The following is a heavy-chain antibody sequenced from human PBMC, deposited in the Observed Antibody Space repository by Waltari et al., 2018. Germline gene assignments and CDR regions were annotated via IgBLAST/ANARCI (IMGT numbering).Heavy chain of an antibody. Sequence: QLQLQESGPGLVKPSETLSLTCTVSGGSISSSSYYWGWIRPPPGKGLEWIGSIYYSGSTYYNPSLKSRVTISVDTSKNQFSLKLSSVTAADTAVYYCARVVKSFRLVEKYYYYYGMDVWGQGTTVTVSS. D-gene: IGHD2-8*02. CDR1: GGSISSSSYY. CDR2: IYYSGST. CDR3: ARVVKSFRLVEKYYYYYGMDV. J-gene: IGHJ6*02. V-gene: IGHV4-39*01.